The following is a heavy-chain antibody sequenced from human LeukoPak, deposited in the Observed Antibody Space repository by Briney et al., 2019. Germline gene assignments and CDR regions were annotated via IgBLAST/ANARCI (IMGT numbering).Heavy chain of an antibody. Sequence: PSETLSLTCTVSGDSISNYYWSWIRQPPGKGLEWIGNIYYSGRTNYNPSLKSRVTISVDTSKNQFSLKLSSVTAADTAVYCARQEVEYYYDSSGCDYWGQGTLVTVPS. CDR2: IYYSGRT. J-gene: IGHJ4*02. CDR1: GDSISNYY. V-gene: IGHV4-59*08. CDR3: ARQEVEYYYDSSGCDY. D-gene: IGHD3-22*01.